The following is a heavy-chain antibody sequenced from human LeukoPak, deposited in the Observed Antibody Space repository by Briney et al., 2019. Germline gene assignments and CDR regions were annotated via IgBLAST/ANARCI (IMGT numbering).Heavy chain of an antibody. D-gene: IGHD2-2*01. Sequence: GSSVKVSCKAFGGTFSSYTISWVRQAPGQGLEWMGRIIPILGIANYAQKFQGRVTITADKSTSTAYMELSSLRSEDTAVYYCARGYCSSTSCSLPFILWGQGTLVTVSS. CDR2: IIPILGIA. CDR3: ARGYCSSTSCSLPFIL. CDR1: GGTFSSYT. J-gene: IGHJ4*02. V-gene: IGHV1-69*02.